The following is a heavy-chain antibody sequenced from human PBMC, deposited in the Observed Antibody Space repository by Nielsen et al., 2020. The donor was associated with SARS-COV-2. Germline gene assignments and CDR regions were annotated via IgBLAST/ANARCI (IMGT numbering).Heavy chain of an antibody. CDR1: GLPFNSNE. Sequence: GESLKISCTGSGLPFNSNEMNWVRQAPGKGLEWLSYISTTGDITYYADSVKGRFTVSRDNAKDSLYLQMKSLRADDTAVYYCVRGFNHFDYWGQGTLVTVSS. CDR2: ISTTGDIT. CDR3: VRGFNHFDY. J-gene: IGHJ4*02. V-gene: IGHV3-48*03.